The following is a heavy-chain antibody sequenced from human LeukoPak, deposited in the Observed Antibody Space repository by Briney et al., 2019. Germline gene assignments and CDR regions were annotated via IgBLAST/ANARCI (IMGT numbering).Heavy chain of an antibody. D-gene: IGHD2-15*01. CDR3: VLAPNSNWFDF. J-gene: IGHJ4*02. V-gene: IGHV4-59*08. CDR1: GDSISDFY. CDR2: IHYSGSS. Sequence: SETLSLTCSVSGDSISDFYWNWIRQSPEKGLEWIGNIHYSGSSVYNPSLRSRVSMSIDRSLKHFFLKLTSVTAADTALYYCVLAPNSNWFDFWGQGILVTVSS.